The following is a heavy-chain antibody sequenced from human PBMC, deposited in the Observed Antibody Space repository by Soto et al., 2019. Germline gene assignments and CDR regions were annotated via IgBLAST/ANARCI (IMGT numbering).Heavy chain of an antibody. CDR3: VRDVESPGISGSWGAFDI. CDR1: GGSIRNYF. J-gene: IGHJ3*02. V-gene: IGHV4-4*07. Sequence: LSLTCTVSGGSIRNYFWTWIRQPAGKGLEWIGRIYSSGNTVYNASLKSRVTMSIDMSKNQFSLKLSSMTAADTAVYYCVRDVESPGISGSWGAFDIWGQGTVVTVSS. D-gene: IGHD1-20*01. CDR2: IYSSGNT.